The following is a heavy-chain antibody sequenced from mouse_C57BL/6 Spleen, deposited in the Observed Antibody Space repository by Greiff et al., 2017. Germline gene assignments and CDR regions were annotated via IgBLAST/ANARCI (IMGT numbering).Heavy chain of an antibody. CDR3: ARGIYYDYDDYAMDY. V-gene: IGHV1-39*01. CDR2: INPNNGTT. D-gene: IGHD2-4*01. J-gene: IGHJ4*01. CDR1: GYSFTDYN. Sequence: VQLQQSGPELVKPGASVKISCKASGYSFTDYNMNWVKQSNGKSLEWIGVINPNNGTTSYNQKFKGKATLTVDQSSSTAYMQLNSLTSEDSAVYYCARGIYYDYDDYAMDYWGQGTSVTVSS.